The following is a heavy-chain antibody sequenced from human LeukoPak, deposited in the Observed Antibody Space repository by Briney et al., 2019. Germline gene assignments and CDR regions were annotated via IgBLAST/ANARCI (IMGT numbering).Heavy chain of an antibody. CDR1: GFTFSSYW. Sequence: GGSLRLSCAASGFTFSSYWMTWIRQAPGKGLEWVANIKPDGSEKYYVASVKGRFTISRDNAKNSLYLQMNSLRAEDTAVYYCARDTGGGYSCYDCWGQGTLVTVSS. CDR2: IKPDGSEK. CDR3: ARDTGGGYSCYDC. J-gene: IGHJ4*03. V-gene: IGHV3-7*01. D-gene: IGHD5-18*01.